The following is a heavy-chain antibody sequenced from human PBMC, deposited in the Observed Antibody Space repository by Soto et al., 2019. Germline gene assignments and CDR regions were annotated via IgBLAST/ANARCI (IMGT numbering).Heavy chain of an antibody. CDR2: ISYDGTNK. V-gene: IGHV3-30*03. D-gene: IGHD1-26*01. CDR3: ATIPWEEPSLNYYGMDV. CDR1: GFTFSNYG. Sequence: QVQLVESGGGVVQPGRSLRLSCAASGFTFSNYGMHWVRQAPGKGLEWVAVISYDGTNKYYADSVKGRFTISRDNSKNTVYLQMNSLRTEDTAVYYCATIPWEEPSLNYYGMDVWGQGTTVTVSS. J-gene: IGHJ6*02.